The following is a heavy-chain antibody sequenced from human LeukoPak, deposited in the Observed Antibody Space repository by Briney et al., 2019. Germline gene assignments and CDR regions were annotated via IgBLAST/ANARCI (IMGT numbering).Heavy chain of an antibody. J-gene: IGHJ4*02. Sequence: SETPSLTCTVSGGSISSYYWSWIRQPPGKGLEWIGYIYYSGSTNYNPSLKSRVTISVDTSKNQFSLKLSSVTAADTAVYYCAREAPDYGSGSYYFDYWGQGTLVTVSS. D-gene: IGHD3-10*01. CDR2: IYYSGST. CDR3: AREAPDYGSGSYYFDY. CDR1: GGSISSYY. V-gene: IGHV4-59*01.